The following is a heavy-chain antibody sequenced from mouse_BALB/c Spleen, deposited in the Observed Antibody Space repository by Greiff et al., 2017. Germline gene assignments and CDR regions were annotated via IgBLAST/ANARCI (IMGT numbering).Heavy chain of an antibody. CDR1: GYTFTSYW. J-gene: IGHJ1*01. CDR3: ARCGNYWYFDV. D-gene: IGHD1-1*02. V-gene: IGHV1-87*01. CDR2: IYPGDGDT. Sequence: LQESGAELARPGASVKLSCKASGYTFTSYWMQWVKQRPGQGLEWIGAIYPGDGDTRYTQKFKGKATLTADKSSSTAYMQLSSLASEDSAVYYCARCGNYWYFDVWGAGTTVTVSS.